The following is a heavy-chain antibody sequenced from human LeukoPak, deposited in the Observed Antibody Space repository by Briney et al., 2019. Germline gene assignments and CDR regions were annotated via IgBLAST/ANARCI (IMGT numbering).Heavy chain of an antibody. CDR2: ISCDGSNK. CDR1: GFTFSSYG. D-gene: IGHD4-17*01. V-gene: IGHV3-30*18. Sequence: GGSLRLSCAASGFTFSSYGMHWVRQAPGKGLEWVAVISCDGSNKYYADSVKGRFTISRDNSKNTLYLQMISLRAEDTAVYYCAKVSLDRHGDYVNEDNYYGMDVWGQGTTVTVSS. J-gene: IGHJ6*02. CDR3: AKVSLDRHGDYVNEDNYYGMDV.